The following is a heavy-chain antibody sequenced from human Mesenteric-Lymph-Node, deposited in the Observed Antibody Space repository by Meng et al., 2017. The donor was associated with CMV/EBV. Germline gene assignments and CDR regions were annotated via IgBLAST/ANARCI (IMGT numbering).Heavy chain of an antibody. CDR2: IRSKAYGGTT. J-gene: IGHJ6*02. D-gene: IGHD2-2*01. Sequence: GGSLRLSCAASGFTFGDYAMSWVRQAPGKGLEWVGFIRSKAYGGTTEYAASAKGRFTISRDDSKSIAYLQMNSLKTEDTAVYYCTRDIVVLPADLSYYYYYYGMDVWGQGTTVTVSS. V-gene: IGHV3-49*04. CDR3: TRDIVVLPADLSYYYYYYGMDV. CDR1: GFTFGDYA.